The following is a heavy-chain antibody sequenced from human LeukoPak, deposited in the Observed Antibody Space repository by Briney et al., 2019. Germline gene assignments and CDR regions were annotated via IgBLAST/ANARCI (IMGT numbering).Heavy chain of an antibody. V-gene: IGHV1-8*03. D-gene: IGHD6-6*01. CDR1: GYTFNNYH. J-gene: IGHJ6*03. Sequence: ASVKVSCKASGYTFNNYHINWMRQAAGQGLEWMGWMHPNSGDTGYAQKFQGRVTITRDTSTSTAYMELTNLRSEDTAVYYCARVGGSTGQLYFYYYYMDVWGKGTTVTVSS. CDR3: ARVGGSTGQLYFYYYYMDV. CDR2: MHPNSGDT.